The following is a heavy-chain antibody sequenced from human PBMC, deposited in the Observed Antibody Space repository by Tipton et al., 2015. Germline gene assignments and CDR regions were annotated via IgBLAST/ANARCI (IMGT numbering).Heavy chain of an antibody. J-gene: IGHJ4*02. V-gene: IGHV1-18*01. Sequence: QSGAEVKKPGASVKVSCKASGDTFTSSGISWVRQAPGQGLEWMGWISAYNGYTHYAQKLQGRVTMTTATSTSTAYMELRSLRSDDTAVYYWARDGPFETKVELDYWGQGTLVTVSS. D-gene: IGHD1-26*01. CDR3: ARDGPFETKVELDY. CDR2: ISAYNGYT. CDR1: GDTFTSSG.